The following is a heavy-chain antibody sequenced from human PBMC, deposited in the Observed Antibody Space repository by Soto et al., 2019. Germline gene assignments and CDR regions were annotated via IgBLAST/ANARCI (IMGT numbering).Heavy chain of an antibody. V-gene: IGHV1-69*13. CDR1: GGTFSSYA. J-gene: IGHJ5*02. Sequence: ASVKVSCKASGGTFSSYAISWVRQAPGQGLEWMGGIIPIFGTANYAQKFQGRVTITADESTSTAYMELSSLRSEDTAVYYCARVRWGIAVAGTKGWFDPWGQGTLVTVSS. D-gene: IGHD6-19*01. CDR2: IIPIFGTA. CDR3: ARVRWGIAVAGTKGWFDP.